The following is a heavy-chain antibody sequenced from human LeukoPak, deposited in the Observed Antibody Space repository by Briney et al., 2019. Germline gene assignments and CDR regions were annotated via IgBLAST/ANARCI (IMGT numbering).Heavy chain of an antibody. Sequence: PSETLSLTCTVSGGSISSSSYYWGWIRQPPGKGLEWIGNIYYGGSTYYNPSLKSRVTISVDTSKNQFSLKLSSVTAADTAVYYCARAYVRGIIITRWFDPWGQGTLVTVSS. CDR1: GGSISSSSYY. D-gene: IGHD3-10*01. J-gene: IGHJ5*02. CDR2: IYYGGST. CDR3: ARAYVRGIIITRWFDP. V-gene: IGHV4-39*07.